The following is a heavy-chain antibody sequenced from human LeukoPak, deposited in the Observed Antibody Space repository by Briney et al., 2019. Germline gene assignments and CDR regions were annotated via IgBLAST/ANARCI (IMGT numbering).Heavy chain of an antibody. Sequence: KASETLSLTCTVSGGSISSYYWNWIRQPPGKGLEWIGYVFHTGSTNYNPSLKSRVTISVDTSKNQFSLKLSSVTAADTAVYYCARDRGSQPFIDYWGQGTLVTVSS. V-gene: IGHV4-59*01. CDR3: ARDRGSQPFIDY. D-gene: IGHD1-26*01. J-gene: IGHJ4*02. CDR2: VFHTGST. CDR1: GGSISSYY.